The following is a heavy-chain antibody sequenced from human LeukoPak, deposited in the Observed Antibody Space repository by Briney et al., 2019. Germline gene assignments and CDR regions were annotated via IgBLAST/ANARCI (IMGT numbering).Heavy chain of an antibody. J-gene: IGHJ4*02. CDR3: AKTRPLDSSSWSHGDY. CDR2: ISGSGDST. Sequence: PGGSLRLSCAASGFTFSSYAMSWVRRPQGWGRDWASAISGSGDSTYYGDSVKGRFTISRDNSKNTLYLQMNSLRAEDTAVYYCAKTRPLDSSSWSHGDYWGQGTLVTVSS. D-gene: IGHD6-13*01. V-gene: IGHV3-23*01. CDR1: GFTFSSYA.